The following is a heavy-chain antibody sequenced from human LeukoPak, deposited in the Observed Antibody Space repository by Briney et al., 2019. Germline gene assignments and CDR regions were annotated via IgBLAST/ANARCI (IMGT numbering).Heavy chain of an antibody. CDR2: ISSSSSYI. CDR3: ARDKGTTVTSDY. D-gene: IGHD4-17*01. J-gene: IGHJ4*02. V-gene: IGHV3-21*01. Sequence: GGSLRLSCATSGFTFSSYSMNWVRQAPGKGLEWVSSISSSSSYIYYADSVKGRFTISRDNAKNSLYLQMNSLRAEDTAVYYCARDKGTTVTSDYWGQGTLVTVSS. CDR1: GFTFSSYS.